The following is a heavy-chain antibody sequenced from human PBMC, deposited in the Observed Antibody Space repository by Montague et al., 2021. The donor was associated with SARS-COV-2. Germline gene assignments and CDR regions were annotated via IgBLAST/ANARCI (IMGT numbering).Heavy chain of an antibody. V-gene: IGHV4-34*01. CDR1: GTSFSGYY. CDR2: VNHCRTA. D-gene: IGHD3-10*01. Sequence: SETLSLTCTVHGTSFSGYYWNWIRRPGGGGLEWIGEVNHCRTAKYSPSLKTRLTISADTSKNQFSLKLTSVAAADTAVYYCARLRDGVVPSPILGVGPYYSYYYMDVWGRWNTVTVS. CDR3: ARLRDGVVPSPILGVGPYYSYYYMDV. J-gene: IGHJ6*03.